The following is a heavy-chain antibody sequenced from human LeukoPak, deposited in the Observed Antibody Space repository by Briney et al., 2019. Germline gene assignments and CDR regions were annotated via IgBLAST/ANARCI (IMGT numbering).Heavy chain of an antibody. D-gene: IGHD3-22*01. CDR3: AGGVIVVVNEAAPFDY. J-gene: IGHJ4*02. CDR1: GYTFTGYY. Sequence: ASVKVSCKASGYTFTGYYMHWVRQAPGQGLEWMGWINPNSGGTNYAQKFQGRVTMTRDTSISTAYMELSRLRSDDTAVYYCAGGVIVVVNEAAPFDYWGQGTLVTVSS. CDR2: INPNSGGT. V-gene: IGHV1-2*02.